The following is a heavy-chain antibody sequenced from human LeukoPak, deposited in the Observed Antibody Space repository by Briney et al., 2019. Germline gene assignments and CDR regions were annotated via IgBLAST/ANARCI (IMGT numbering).Heavy chain of an antibody. Sequence: GGSLRLSCAASGFTFSNYAMSWVRQAPGKGLAWVSTISGGGASTYYTDSVKGRFTISRDTSMNTLYLQMNSLRAEDTAIYYCAKHHSGLRYDYWGQGTLVTVSS. V-gene: IGHV3-23*01. J-gene: IGHJ4*02. D-gene: IGHD4-17*01. CDR2: ISGGGAST. CDR3: AKHHSGLRYDY. CDR1: GFTFSNYA.